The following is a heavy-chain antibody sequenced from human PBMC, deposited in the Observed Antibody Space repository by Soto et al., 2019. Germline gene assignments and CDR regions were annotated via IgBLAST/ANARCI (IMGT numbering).Heavy chain of an antibody. J-gene: IGHJ4*02. V-gene: IGHV1-18*01. Sequence: QVQLVQSGAEVKKPGASVKVSCEASGYTFSSYGISWVRQAPGQGFEWMGWISGYNSITRYAQKSQGRVTMTTDTSTSTAYMELRSLRTDDTAVYYCARAFGSTDYWGQGTLVTVSS. D-gene: IGHD6-13*01. CDR2: ISGYNSIT. CDR3: ARAFGSTDY. CDR1: GYTFSSYG.